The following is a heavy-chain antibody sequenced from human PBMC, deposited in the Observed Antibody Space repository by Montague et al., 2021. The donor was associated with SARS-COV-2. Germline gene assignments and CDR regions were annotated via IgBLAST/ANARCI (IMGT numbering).Heavy chain of an antibody. Sequence: SETLSLTCSVSGDSIGSSHTYWGWIRQPPGKGLEWIGCVAYSGSTYYNPSLQRRVTISVDTSKSQFSLKLNSVTAADTAVYYCARGVLRYFDWTSPFDYWGQGTLVTVSS. D-gene: IGHD3-9*01. CDR1: GDSIGSSHTY. CDR2: VAYSGST. CDR3: ARGVLRYFDWTSPFDY. J-gene: IGHJ4*02. V-gene: IGHV4-39*01.